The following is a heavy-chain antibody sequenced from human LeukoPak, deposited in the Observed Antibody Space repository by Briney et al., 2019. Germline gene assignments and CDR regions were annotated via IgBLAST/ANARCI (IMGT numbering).Heavy chain of an antibody. J-gene: IGHJ5*02. CDR3: ARSVAGITWFDP. D-gene: IGHD6-19*01. Sequence: GGSLRLSCTASGFTFSNSGMHWVRQAPGKGLEWVAFIRYDESNEFYVDSVKGRFTISRDNSMNTLNLQMSSLRPEDTAVYYCARSVAGITWFDPWGQGTLVTVSS. CDR2: IRYDESNE. CDR1: GFTFSNSG. V-gene: IGHV3-30*02.